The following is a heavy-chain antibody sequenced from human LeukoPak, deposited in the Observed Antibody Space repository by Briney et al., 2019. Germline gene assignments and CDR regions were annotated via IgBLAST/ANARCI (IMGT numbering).Heavy chain of an antibody. CDR2: INSNGDST. CDR3: ARGDGYNYWEY. D-gene: IGHD5-24*01. J-gene: IGHJ4*02. Sequence: PGGSLRLSCSASGFTFNNYPMHWVRQAPGKGLEYVSAINSNGDSTYNADSVKGRFTISRDNSKNTLYLQMNSLRAEDTAVYYCARGDGYNYWEYWGQGTLVTVSS. V-gene: IGHV3-64*04. CDR1: GFTFNNYP.